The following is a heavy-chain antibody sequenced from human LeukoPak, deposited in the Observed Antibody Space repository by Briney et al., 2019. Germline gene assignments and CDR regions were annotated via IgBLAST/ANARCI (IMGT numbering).Heavy chain of an antibody. J-gene: IGHJ6*03. CDR3: TTRVQNYYYYMDV. Sequence: PGGSLRLSCAASGFTVSTNYMSWVRRAPGKGLEWVGRIKSKTDGGTTDYAAPVKGRFTISRDDSKNTLYLQMNSLKTEDTAVYYCTTRVQNYYYYMDVWGKGTTVTVSS. V-gene: IGHV3-15*01. CDR2: IKSKTDGGTT. CDR1: GFTVSTNY. D-gene: IGHD3-10*01.